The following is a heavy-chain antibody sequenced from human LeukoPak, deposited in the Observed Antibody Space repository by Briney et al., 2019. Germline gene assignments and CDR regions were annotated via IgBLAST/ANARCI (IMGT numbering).Heavy chain of an antibody. D-gene: IGHD5-18*01. CDR1: GGSISSYY. CDR3: ARDGRGCSYGSTYYYYYYMGV. V-gene: IGHV4-59*01. Sequence: SETLSLTCTVSGGSISSYYWSWIRQPPGKGLEWIGYIYYSGSTNYNPSLKSRVTISVDTSKNQFSLKLSSVTAADTAVYYCARDGRGCSYGSTYYYYYYMGVWGKGTTVTVSS. J-gene: IGHJ6*03. CDR2: IYYSGST.